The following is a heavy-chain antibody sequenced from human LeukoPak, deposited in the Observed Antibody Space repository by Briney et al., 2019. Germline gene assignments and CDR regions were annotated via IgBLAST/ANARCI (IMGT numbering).Heavy chain of an antibody. CDR2: ICYSGST. CDR1: GGSISSSSYY. Sequence: SETLSLTCTVSGGSISSSSYYWGWIRQPPGKGLEWIGSICYSGSTYYNPSLKSRVTISVDTSKNQFSLKLSSVTAADTAVYYCARQGQYYGMDVWGQGTTVTVSS. V-gene: IGHV4-39*01. J-gene: IGHJ6*02. CDR3: ARQGQYYGMDV.